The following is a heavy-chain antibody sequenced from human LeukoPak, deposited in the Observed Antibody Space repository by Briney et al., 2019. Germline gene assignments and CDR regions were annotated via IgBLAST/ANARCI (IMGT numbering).Heavy chain of an antibody. V-gene: IGHV4-59*08. CDR3: ATRDGYKFYFDS. J-gene: IGHJ4*02. CDR2: IYYTGTT. Sequence: SETLSLTCTVSGGSISSSYWGWIRQSPGKGLEWLGYIYYTGTTIYNSSPKSRVTISLDTSKNQFSLKLTSVTAADTAVYFCATRDGYKFYFDSWGQGTLVTVSS. CDR1: GGSISSSY. D-gene: IGHD5-24*01.